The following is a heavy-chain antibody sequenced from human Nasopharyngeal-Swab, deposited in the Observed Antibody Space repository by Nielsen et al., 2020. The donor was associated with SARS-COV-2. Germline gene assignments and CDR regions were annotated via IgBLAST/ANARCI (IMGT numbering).Heavy chain of an antibody. CDR2: ISSSGDYI. Sequence: GESLKISCAASGFTFSVYTMNWVRQAPGKGLEWVSAISSSGDYIYHAASVKGRFTISRDNAKNSLYLQMNSLRAEDTALYYCARDTPAMFAYWGQGTLVTVSS. CDR3: ARDTPAMFAY. J-gene: IGHJ4*02. CDR1: GFTFSVYT. V-gene: IGHV3-21*01.